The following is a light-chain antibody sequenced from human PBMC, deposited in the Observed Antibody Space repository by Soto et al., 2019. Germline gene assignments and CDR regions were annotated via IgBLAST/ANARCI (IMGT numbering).Light chain of an antibody. V-gene: IGKV3-11*01. CDR3: HHRTSLPRT. Sequence: IMFKHSAATLSSHTGERATLSCRASQTVSSKLAWYQHKPGQAPRLLIYDTSNRATGIPARFSGSGSGTDFTLTISSLEPEDFAVYYCHHRTSLPRTFGQGTK. J-gene: IGKJ1*01. CDR1: QTVSSK. CDR2: DTS.